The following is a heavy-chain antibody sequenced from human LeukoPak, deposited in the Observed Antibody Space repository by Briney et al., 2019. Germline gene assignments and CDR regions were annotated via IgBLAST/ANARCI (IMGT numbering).Heavy chain of an antibody. Sequence: GSLRLSCAASGFTFSSYEMNWVRQAPGKGLEWVSYISSSGSTIYYADSVKGRFTISRDNSKNTLFLQMNSLTAEDTAIYSCAKPRQRYCSGGSCFDAFDIWGQGTMVTVSS. CDR2: ISSSGSTI. CDR3: AKPRQRYCSGGSCFDAFDI. CDR1: GFTFSSYE. V-gene: IGHV3-48*03. J-gene: IGHJ3*02. D-gene: IGHD2-15*01.